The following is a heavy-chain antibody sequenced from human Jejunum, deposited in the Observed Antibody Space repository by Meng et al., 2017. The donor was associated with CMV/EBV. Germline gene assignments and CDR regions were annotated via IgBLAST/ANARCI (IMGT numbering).Heavy chain of an antibody. CDR3: ARDLGPQIVVVSSPGY. CDR2: ITSSSTYK. V-gene: IGHV3-21*01. D-gene: IGHD3-22*01. Sequence: TFSSYNMNWVRQAPGKGLGWVSSITSSSTYKYYADSVKGRFTVSRDNAKNSLYLQMDSLRAEDTAVYYCARDLGPQIVVVSSPGYWGQGTLVTVSS. CDR1: TFSSYN. J-gene: IGHJ1*01.